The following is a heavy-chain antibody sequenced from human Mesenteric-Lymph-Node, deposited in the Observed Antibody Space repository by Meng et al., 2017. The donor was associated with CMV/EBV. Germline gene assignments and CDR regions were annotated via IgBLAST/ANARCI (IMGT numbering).Heavy chain of an antibody. CDR2: IKQDGSEK. V-gene: IGHV3-7*01. J-gene: IGHJ3*02. CDR1: GFTFSSYW. Sequence: GESLKISCAASGFTFSSYWMSWVRQAPGKGLEWVANIKQDGSEKYYVDSVKGRFTISRDNAKNSLYLQMNSLRAEDTAVYYCARVRGGYCSSTSCYNAFDIWGQGTMVTVS. CDR3: ARVRGGYCSSTSCYNAFDI. D-gene: IGHD2-2*02.